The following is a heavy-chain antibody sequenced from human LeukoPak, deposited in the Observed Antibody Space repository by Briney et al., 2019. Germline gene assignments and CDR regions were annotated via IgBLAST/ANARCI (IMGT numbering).Heavy chain of an antibody. J-gene: IGHJ4*02. V-gene: IGHV1-46*01. CDR3: ARDRGEGYYFDY. CDR2: INPSGGST. Sequence: ASVKVSCKASGYTFTSYYMRWVRQAPGQGLEWMGGINPSGGSTSYAQKFQGRLTMTRDTSTSTVYMELSSLRSEDTAVYYCARDRGEGYYFDYWGQGTLVTVSS. CDR1: GYTFTSYY. D-gene: IGHD3-10*01.